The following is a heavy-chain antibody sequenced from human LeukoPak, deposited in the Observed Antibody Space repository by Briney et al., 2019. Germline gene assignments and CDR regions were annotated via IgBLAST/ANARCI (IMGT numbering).Heavy chain of an antibody. CDR3: PRPYYYDSRIDP. J-gene: IGHJ5*02. V-gene: IGHV4-30-4*01. Sequence: SETLSLTCTVSGGSISSGDCYWSWIRQPPGKGLEWIGYMYYSGSTYYNPSLKSRVVISVDTSKNQFSLKLSSVTAADTAVYYCPRPYYYDSRIDPWGQGILVTVSS. D-gene: IGHD3-22*01. CDR1: GGSISSGDCY. CDR2: MYYSGST.